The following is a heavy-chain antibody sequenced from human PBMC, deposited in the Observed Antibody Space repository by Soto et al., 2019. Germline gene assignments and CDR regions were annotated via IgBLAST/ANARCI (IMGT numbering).Heavy chain of an antibody. CDR3: ARYCSGGSCSTYYYYYGMDV. Sequence: GSGKVSRQGSWFTLSSHGISWGRQGPGQGGGGMGWISAYNGNTNYAQKLQGRVTMTTDTSTSTAYMELRSLRSDDTAVYYCARYCSGGSCSTYYYYYGMDVWGQGTTVTVSS. D-gene: IGHD2-15*01. V-gene: IGHV1-18*01. CDR1: WFTLSSHG. J-gene: IGHJ6*02. CDR2: ISAYNGNT.